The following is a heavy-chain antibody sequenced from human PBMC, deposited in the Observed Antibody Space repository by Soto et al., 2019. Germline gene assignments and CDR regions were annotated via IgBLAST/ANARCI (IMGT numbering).Heavy chain of an antibody. V-gene: IGHV4-61*08. CDR1: GGSISSGDYY. D-gene: IGHD3-3*01. CDR2: IYYSGST. J-gene: IGHJ4*02. Sequence: PSETLSLTCTVSGGSISSGDYYWSWIRQHPGKGLEWIGYIYYSGSTNYNPSLKSRVTISVDTSKNQFSLKLSSVTAADTAVYYCSRLESGDGTSSSWYFDYWGQGTLVTVSS. CDR3: SRLESGDGTSSSWYFDY.